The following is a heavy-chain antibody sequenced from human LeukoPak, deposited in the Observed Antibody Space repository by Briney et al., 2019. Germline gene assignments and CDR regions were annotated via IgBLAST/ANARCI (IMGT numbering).Heavy chain of an antibody. J-gene: IGHJ4*02. CDR1: GFTFSSYG. Sequence: GRSLRLSCAASGFTFSSYGMHWVRQAPGKGLEWVAVISYDGSNKYYADSVKGRFTTSRDNSKNTLYLQMNSLRAEDTAVYYCALPLGYWGQGTLVTVSS. CDR2: ISYDGSNK. V-gene: IGHV3-30*03. CDR3: ALPLGY. D-gene: IGHD7-27*01.